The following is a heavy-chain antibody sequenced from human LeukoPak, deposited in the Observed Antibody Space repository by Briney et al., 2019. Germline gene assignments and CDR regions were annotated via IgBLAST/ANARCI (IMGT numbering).Heavy chain of an antibody. CDR1: GFTFSTYA. CDR2: ISGSGGST. CDR3: AKGELRGYCTSTSCYVSDY. D-gene: IGHD2-2*01. V-gene: IGHV3-23*01. J-gene: IGHJ4*02. Sequence: GGSLRFSCAASGFTFSTYAMSWVRQAPGKGLEWVSGISGSGGSTYYADSVKGRFTISRDNSKNRLYLQMNSLRVEDTAVYYCAKGELRGYCTSTSCYVSDYWGQGTLVTVSS.